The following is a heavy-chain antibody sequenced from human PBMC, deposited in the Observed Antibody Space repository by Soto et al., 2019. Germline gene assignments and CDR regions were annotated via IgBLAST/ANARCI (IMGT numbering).Heavy chain of an antibody. J-gene: IGHJ5*02. Sequence: SETLSLTCAVYGGSFSGYYWSWIRQPPGKGLEWIGEINHSGSTNYNPSLKSRVTISVDTSKNQFSLKLSSVTAADTAVYYCARVRRIQLWLGYCSGGSCPGWFDPWGQGTLVTVSS. CDR2: INHSGST. CDR1: GGSFSGYY. D-gene: IGHD2-15*01. CDR3: ARVRRIQLWLGYCSGGSCPGWFDP. V-gene: IGHV4-34*01.